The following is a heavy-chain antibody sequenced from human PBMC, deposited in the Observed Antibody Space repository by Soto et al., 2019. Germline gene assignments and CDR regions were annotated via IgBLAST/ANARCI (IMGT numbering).Heavy chain of an antibody. Sequence: SETLSLTCNVSGGPLTTYFWSWIRQPPGKGLEWIGYIYYGGSINYNPSLKSRVIISVDTAKNQFSLKLSSVSAADTAVYYCTGAYYDVSGYSLDPWGQGTSVTAPQ. CDR1: GGPLTTYF. CDR2: IYYGGSI. CDR3: TGAYYDVSGYSLDP. D-gene: IGHD3-22*01. V-gene: IGHV4-59*01. J-gene: IGHJ5*02.